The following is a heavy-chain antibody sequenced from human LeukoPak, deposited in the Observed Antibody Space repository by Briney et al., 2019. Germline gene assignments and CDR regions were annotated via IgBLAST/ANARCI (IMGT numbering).Heavy chain of an antibody. Sequence: PSETLSLTCTVSADSISSGSYYWTWNRQHPGKGLEWIGYIYYSGSTYYNPSLKSRVTVSVDTSKNQFSLKLSSVTAADTAVYYCARDRRGSTSVRVDRYFDYWGQGTLVTVSS. D-gene: IGHD2-2*01. CDR1: ADSISSGSYY. CDR3: ARDRRGSTSVRVDRYFDY. J-gene: IGHJ4*02. V-gene: IGHV4-31*03. CDR2: IYYSGST.